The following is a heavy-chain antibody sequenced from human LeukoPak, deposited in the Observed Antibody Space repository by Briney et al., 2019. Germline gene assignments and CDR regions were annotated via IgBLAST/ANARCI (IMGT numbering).Heavy chain of an antibody. D-gene: IGHD2-21*02. Sequence: GGSLRLSCAASGFTFSSYSMNWVRQAPGKGLEWVSAISGSGGSTYYADSVKGRFTISRDNSKNTLYLQMNSLRAEDTAVYYCAKPLAYCGGDCYSGDYWGQGTLVTVSS. CDR1: GFTFSSYS. CDR2: ISGSGGST. J-gene: IGHJ4*02. V-gene: IGHV3-23*01. CDR3: AKPLAYCGGDCYSGDY.